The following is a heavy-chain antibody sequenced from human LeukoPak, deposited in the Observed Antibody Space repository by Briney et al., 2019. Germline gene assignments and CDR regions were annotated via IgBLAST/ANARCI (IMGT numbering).Heavy chain of an antibody. CDR2: IFPGDSDR. CDR3: ARRGYGLSLDY. V-gene: IGHV5-51*01. CDR1: GYRFTEYW. Sequence: EESLKISCKGSGYRFTEYWIGWVRQMPGKGLEWMGIIFPGDSDRKYSPSFEGQVTISVDKSISAAYLQWDSLKASDSAIYYCARRGYGLSLDYWGQGTPVTVSS. J-gene: IGHJ4*02. D-gene: IGHD5-12*01.